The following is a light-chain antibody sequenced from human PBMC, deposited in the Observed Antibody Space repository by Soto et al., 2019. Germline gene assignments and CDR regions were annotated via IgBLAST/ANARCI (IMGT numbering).Light chain of an antibody. V-gene: IGKV1-5*01. CDR3: QQYANTNNPWM. CDR2: DAS. J-gene: IGKJ1*01. CDR1: QIISTW. Sequence: DIQVTQSPPTLSASVGDRVTITCRASQIISTWVAWYQQKPGKAPKLLVYDASTLQSGVASRFSGSGSGTEFTLIISGLQPDDSATYYCQQYANTNNPWMFGQGTKVE.